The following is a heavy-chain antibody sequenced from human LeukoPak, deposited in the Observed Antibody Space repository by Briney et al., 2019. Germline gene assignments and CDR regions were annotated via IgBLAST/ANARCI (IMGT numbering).Heavy chain of an antibody. V-gene: IGHV3-7*01. D-gene: IGHD3-22*01. CDR1: GFTFSTYW. Sequence: GGSLRLSCAASGFTFSTYWMTWVRQASGKGLEWVANIKQDGSAKYYVDSLRGRFSISRDNVKNSLFLQMNSLSAEDTAVYYCARCPYDSTGYYSVPSHLDYWGQGTLVTVSS. CDR3: ARCPYDSTGYYSVPSHLDY. J-gene: IGHJ4*02. CDR2: IKQDGSAK.